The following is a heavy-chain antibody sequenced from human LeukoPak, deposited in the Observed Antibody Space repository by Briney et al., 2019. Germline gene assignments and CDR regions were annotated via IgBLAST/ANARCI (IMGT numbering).Heavy chain of an antibody. Sequence: GGSLRLSCAASGFTFSSYSMNWVRQAPGKGLEWVSSISSSSSYIYYADSVKGRFTISRDNAKNSLYLQMNSLRDEDTAVYYCARALDYYDSSGYGEGDFDYWGQGTPVTVSS. CDR3: ARALDYYDSSGYGEGDFDY. D-gene: IGHD3-22*01. V-gene: IGHV3-21*01. CDR1: GFTFSSYS. J-gene: IGHJ4*02. CDR2: ISSSSSYI.